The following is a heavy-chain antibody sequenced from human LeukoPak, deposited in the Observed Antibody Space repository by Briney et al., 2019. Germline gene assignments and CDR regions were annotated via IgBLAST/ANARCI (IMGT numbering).Heavy chain of an antibody. CDR1: GFTFSNYA. J-gene: IGHJ6*02. V-gene: IGHV3-23*01. D-gene: IGHD2-21*02. CDR3: AKVDVVVTAWFYYGMDV. CDR2: ISGSGGST. Sequence: GGSLRLSCAASGFTFSNYAMSWVRQAPGRGREWVSAISGSGGSTYYADSVKGRFTISRDNSKNTLYLQMNSLRAEDTAVYYCAKVDVVVTAWFYYGMDVWGQGTTVTVSS.